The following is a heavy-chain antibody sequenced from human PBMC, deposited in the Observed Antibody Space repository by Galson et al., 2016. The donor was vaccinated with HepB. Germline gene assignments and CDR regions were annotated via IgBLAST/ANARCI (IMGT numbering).Heavy chain of an antibody. CDR1: GFTFSFYA. V-gene: IGHV3-64D*06. Sequence: SLRLSCAASGFTFSFYAMHWVRQAPGKELEYVSAISGNGGSTYYADSVKGRFTISRDNSKNTLYLQMSSLRTEDTAVYYCVKGGGYSSGWYKGAFDYWGQGTLVTVSS. CDR2: ISGNGGST. D-gene: IGHD6-19*01. CDR3: VKGGGYSSGWYKGAFDY. J-gene: IGHJ4*02.